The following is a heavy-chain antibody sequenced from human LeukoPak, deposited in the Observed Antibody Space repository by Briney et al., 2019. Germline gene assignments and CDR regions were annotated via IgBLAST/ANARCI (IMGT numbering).Heavy chain of an antibody. CDR3: AKDGHYYGSGSTHFDY. CDR1: GFTFSNYA. J-gene: IGHJ4*02. V-gene: IGHV3-23*01. CDR2: ISGSGGST. Sequence: GGSLRLSCEASGFTFSNYAMSWVRQAPGKGLEWVSAISGSGGSTYYADSVKGRFTISRDNPRNTLYLQMNSLRAEDTAVYYCAKDGHYYGSGSTHFDYWGQGTLVTVSS. D-gene: IGHD3-10*01.